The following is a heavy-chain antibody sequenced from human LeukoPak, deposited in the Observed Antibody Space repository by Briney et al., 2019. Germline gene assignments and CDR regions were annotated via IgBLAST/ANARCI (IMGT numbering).Heavy chain of an antibody. D-gene: IGHD3-3*01. Sequence: GGSLRLSCAPSGFTFSRHGMHWVRQAPGKGLEWVAIISNDGGRKYYAHSVEGRFTISRDNSKNTLYLQMDSLRAEDTAVYYCARDRAWNYFDYWGQGTLVTVSS. J-gene: IGHJ4*02. CDR1: GFTFSRHG. CDR2: ISNDGGRK. CDR3: ARDRAWNYFDY. V-gene: IGHV3-30*03.